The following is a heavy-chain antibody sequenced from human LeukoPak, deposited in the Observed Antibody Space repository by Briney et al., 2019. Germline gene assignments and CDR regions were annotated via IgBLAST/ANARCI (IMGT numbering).Heavy chain of an antibody. J-gene: IGHJ3*02. D-gene: IGHD2-21*01. CDR1: GYTFTKYY. CDR3: AREEMMVVLALDM. Sequence: ASVTVSCKASGYTFTKYYIHWVRQAPGQGLEWMGIINPSVGTTLYSQKFQGRVTLTRGTSTTTVYMEVTSLRSDDTAVYYCAREEMMVVLALDMWGQGTMVTVSS. CDR2: INPSVGTT. V-gene: IGHV1-46*01.